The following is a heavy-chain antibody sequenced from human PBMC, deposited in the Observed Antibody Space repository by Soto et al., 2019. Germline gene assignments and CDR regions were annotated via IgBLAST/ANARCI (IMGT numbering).Heavy chain of an antibody. J-gene: IGHJ4*02. CDR1: GFTFSSYA. Sequence: GGSLRLSCAASGFTFSSYAMSWVRQAPGKGLEWVSAISGSGGSTYYTDSVKGRFTISRDNSKNTLYLQMNSLRAEDTAVYYCAKDNTGGRFGEAFFDYWGQGTLVTVSS. CDR3: AKDNTGGRFGEAFFDY. D-gene: IGHD3-10*01. CDR2: ISGSGGST. V-gene: IGHV3-23*01.